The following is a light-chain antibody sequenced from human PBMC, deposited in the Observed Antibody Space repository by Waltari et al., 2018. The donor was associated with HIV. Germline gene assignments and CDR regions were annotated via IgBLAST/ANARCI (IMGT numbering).Light chain of an antibody. Sequence: SYELTQPPSVSVSPGQTAGITCSGDVLSKQFVYWYQQKTGQAPSLLIYKDSQRPSGVTERFSVSTSGTTVTLTITGVLAEDEAEYYCQSADKNIKSVVFGGGTKLTVL. CDR2: KDS. V-gene: IGLV3-25*03. J-gene: IGLJ2*01. CDR3: QSADKNIKSVV. CDR1: VLSKQF.